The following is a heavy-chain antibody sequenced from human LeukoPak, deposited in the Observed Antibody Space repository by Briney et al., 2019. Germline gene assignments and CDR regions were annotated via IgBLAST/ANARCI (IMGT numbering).Heavy chain of an antibody. CDR2: TNSDETTT. Sequence: GGSLRLSCTASGFTFSNYWMHWVRQAPGKGLVWVARTNSDETTTGYAASVEGRFTISRDNAKNTLYLQMNSLRTEDTAVYYCARDYYDSSGFIPNWGQGTLVTVSS. J-gene: IGHJ4*02. CDR3: ARDYYDSSGFIPN. D-gene: IGHD3-22*01. CDR1: GFTFSNYW. V-gene: IGHV3-74*01.